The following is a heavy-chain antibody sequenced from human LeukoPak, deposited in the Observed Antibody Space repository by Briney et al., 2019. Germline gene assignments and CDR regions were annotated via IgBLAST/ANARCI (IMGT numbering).Heavy chain of an antibody. CDR2: IVVGSGNT. J-gene: IGHJ4*02. V-gene: IGHV1-58*01. D-gene: IGHD2-21*01. Sequence: SVTVSCTASGFTFTSSAVQWVRQARGQRLEWIGWIVVGSGNTNYAQKFQERVTITRDMSTSTAHMELSSLRSEDTAVYYCAALGPQGYSGDHDLPFDYWGQGTLVTVSS. CDR1: GFTFTSSA. CDR3: AALGPQGYSGDHDLPFDY.